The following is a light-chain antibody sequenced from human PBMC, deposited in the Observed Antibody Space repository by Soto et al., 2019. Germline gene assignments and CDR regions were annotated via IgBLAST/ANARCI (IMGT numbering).Light chain of an antibody. Sequence: DIQLTQSPSFLSASVGDRVTITCRASQGISRYLAWYQQKPGQAPKLLIYAASTLQIGVPSRFSGSGSGTEFTLTISSLQPEDFATYYCQHLDSYSTFGQGTRLEIK. J-gene: IGKJ5*01. CDR2: AAS. CDR1: QGISRY. CDR3: QHLDSYST. V-gene: IGKV1-9*01.